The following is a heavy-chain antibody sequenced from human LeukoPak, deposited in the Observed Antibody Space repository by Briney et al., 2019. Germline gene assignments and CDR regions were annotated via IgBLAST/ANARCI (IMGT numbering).Heavy chain of an antibody. V-gene: IGHV3-30*19. Sequence: GRSLRLSCAASGFTFSSYGMHWVRQAPGKGLEWVAVMSYDGSNKDYADSVKGRFTISRDNSKNTLYLQMNSLRAEDTAVYYCARDQGGARILEAGSGRYYYYGMDVWGQGTTVTVSS. CDR1: GFTFSSYG. CDR2: MSYDGSNK. J-gene: IGHJ6*02. CDR3: ARDQGGARILEAGSGRYYYYGMDV. D-gene: IGHD2-15*01.